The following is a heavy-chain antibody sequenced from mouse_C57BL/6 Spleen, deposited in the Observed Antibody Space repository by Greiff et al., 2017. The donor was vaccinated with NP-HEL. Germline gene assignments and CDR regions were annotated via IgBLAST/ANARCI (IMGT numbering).Heavy chain of an antibody. CDR1: GFSLTSYG. CDR3: ASGFPYGRFAY. V-gene: IGHV2-6*01. CDR2: IWGVGST. J-gene: IGHJ3*01. D-gene: IGHD1-1*01. Sequence: QVQLQQSGPGLVAPSQSLSITCTVSGFSLTSYGVDWVRQSPGKGLEWLGVIWGVGSTNYNSALKSRLSISKDNSKSQVFLKMNSLQTDDTAMYNCASGFPYGRFAYWGQGTLVTVSA.